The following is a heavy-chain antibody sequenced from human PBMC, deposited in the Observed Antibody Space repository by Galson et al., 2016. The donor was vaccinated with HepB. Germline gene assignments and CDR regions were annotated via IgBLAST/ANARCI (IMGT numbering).Heavy chain of an antibody. CDR2: IYPNDSDT. CDR3: ARTSGFP. Sequence: QSGAEVKKPGESLQISCKASGYRFSTSWIGWVRQMPGRGLEWMAMIYPNDSDTRYNPSLEGHVIMSVDKSINTAYLQWRGLKPSDSGIYFCARTSGFPWGQGTQVTVSS. CDR1: GYRFSTSW. V-gene: IGHV5-51*03. J-gene: IGHJ5*02. D-gene: IGHD5-12*01.